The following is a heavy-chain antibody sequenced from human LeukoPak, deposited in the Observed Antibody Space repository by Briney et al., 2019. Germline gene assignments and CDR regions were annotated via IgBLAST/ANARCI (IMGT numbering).Heavy chain of an antibody. V-gene: IGHV4-59*11. J-gene: IGHJ3*02. CDR3: AAYYYDSSGYSEEDAFDI. CDR1: GGSISSLY. D-gene: IGHD3-22*01. CDR2: IHYSGRN. Sequence: SETLSLTCTVSGGSISSLYWSWIRQPPGKGLEWIGYIHYSGRNNYNPSLKSRVAMSVDTSKNQFSLKLSSVTAADTAVYYCAAYYYDSSGYSEEDAFDIWGQGTMVTVSS.